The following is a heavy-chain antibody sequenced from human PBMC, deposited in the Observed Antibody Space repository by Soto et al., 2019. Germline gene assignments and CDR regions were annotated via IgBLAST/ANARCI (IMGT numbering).Heavy chain of an antibody. CDR2: ISTSSSYT. J-gene: IGHJ4*02. V-gene: IGHV3-11*05. CDR1: GFIFGEFY. CDR3: ARDRDTYGHGFFDS. D-gene: IGHD5-18*01. Sequence: QVQLVESGGGLVKPGGSLRLSCAASGFIFGEFYMTWIRQAPGKGLEWVSEISTSSSYTNYADSVKGRFTVSRENANNTLYLEMNSLRAEDTAVYFCARDRDTYGHGFFDSWGQGALVTVSS.